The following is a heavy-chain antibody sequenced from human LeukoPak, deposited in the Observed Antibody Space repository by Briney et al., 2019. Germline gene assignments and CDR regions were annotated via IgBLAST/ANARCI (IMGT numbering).Heavy chain of an antibody. D-gene: IGHD3-22*01. J-gene: IGHJ4*02. CDR1: GXTFSSYA. CDR2: ISTNGGST. V-gene: IGHV3-64D*06. CDR3: VKLLVEMRLLLPYFDY. Sequence: GGSLRLSCSASGXTFSSYAMHWVRQAPGKGLEFVSAISTNGGSTYYADSVKGRFTISRDNSKNMLYLHMSSLRPEDTAVYYCVKLLVEMRLLLPYFDYWGQGTLVTVSS.